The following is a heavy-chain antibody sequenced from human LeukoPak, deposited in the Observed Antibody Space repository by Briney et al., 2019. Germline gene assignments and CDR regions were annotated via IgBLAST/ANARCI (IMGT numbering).Heavy chain of an antibody. D-gene: IGHD3-10*01. CDR2: VRPDGSSH. Sequence: PGGSLRLSCAASGFTFSNFGMHWVRQAPGKGLEWVAFVRPDGSSHYYADSVKGRFTISRDNSKNTLYLQMNSLRAEDTAFYYCAKDQAGTWGLDYWGQGTLVTVSS. CDR3: AKDQAGTWGLDY. J-gene: IGHJ4*02. CDR1: GFTFSNFG. V-gene: IGHV3-30*02.